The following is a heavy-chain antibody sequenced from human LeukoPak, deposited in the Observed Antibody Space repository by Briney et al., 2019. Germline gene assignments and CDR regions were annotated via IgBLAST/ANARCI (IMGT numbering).Heavy chain of an antibody. CDR3: AKDLWEYSSGYTSMADY. CDR2: IGSKANSYAT. Sequence: GGSLRLSCAASGFTFNGSAMHWVRQASGKGLEWVGRIGSKANSYATAYAASVKGRFTISRDNSKNTLYLQMNSLRAEDTAVYYCAKDLWEYSSGYTSMADYWGQGTLVTVSS. D-gene: IGHD6-19*01. J-gene: IGHJ4*02. V-gene: IGHV3-73*01. CDR1: GFTFNGSA.